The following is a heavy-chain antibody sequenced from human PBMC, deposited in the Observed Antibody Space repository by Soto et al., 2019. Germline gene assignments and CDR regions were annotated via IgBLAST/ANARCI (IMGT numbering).Heavy chain of an antibody. D-gene: IGHD2-21*02. CDR1: GYTFTNYG. CDR3: ARAYCGGDCYSPPGAEYFQH. V-gene: IGHV1-18*01. CDR2: ISAYNGNT. J-gene: IGHJ1*01. Sequence: ASVKVSCKASGYTFTNYGISWVRQAPGQGLEWMGWISAYNGNTNYAQKLQGRVTMTTDTSTSTAYMELRSLRSDDTAVYYCARAYCGGDCYSPPGAEYFQHWGQGTLVTVSS.